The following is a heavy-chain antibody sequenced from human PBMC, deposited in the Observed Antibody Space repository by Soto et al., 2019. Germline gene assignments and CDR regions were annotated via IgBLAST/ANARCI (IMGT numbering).Heavy chain of an antibody. D-gene: IGHD5-18*01. CDR3: ARDPGYSYGNN. CDR1: GYTFTSYA. V-gene: IGHV1-3*05. Sequence: QVQLVQSGAEEKKPGASVKVSCKASGYTFTSYAMNWVRQAPGQRLEWIGWINAGNGNTKYSQKFQGRVTITRDTSASTAYMELSSLRSEDTVVYYCARDPGYSYGNNWGQGTLVTVSS. CDR2: INAGNGNT. J-gene: IGHJ4*02.